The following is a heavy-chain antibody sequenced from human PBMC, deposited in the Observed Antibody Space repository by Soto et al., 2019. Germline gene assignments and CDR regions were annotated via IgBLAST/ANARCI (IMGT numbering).Heavy chain of an antibody. J-gene: IGHJ4*02. V-gene: IGHV1-18*01. CDR1: GYTFTSYG. D-gene: IGHD6-13*01. Sequence: QVQLVQSGAEVKKPGASVKVSCKASGYTFTSYGISWVRQAPGQGLEWMGWISAYNGNTNYAQKLQGRVTMTTDTSTRTAYMELRSLRPDDTAVYYCARERRYSSSWYEVDYWGQGTLVTVSS. CDR2: ISAYNGNT. CDR3: ARERRYSSSWYEVDY.